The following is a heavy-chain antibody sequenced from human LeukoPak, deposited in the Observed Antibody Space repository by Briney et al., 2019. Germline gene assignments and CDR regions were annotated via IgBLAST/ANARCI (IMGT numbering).Heavy chain of an antibody. Sequence: PGGSLRLSCAASGFTFSSYAMHWVRQAPGKGLEWVAVISYDGSNKYYADSVKGRFTISRDNSKNTLYLQMNSLRAEDTAVYYCARVESRYSSSSGLDYWGQGTLVTVSS. CDR1: GFTFSSYA. J-gene: IGHJ4*02. CDR3: ARVESRYSSSSGLDY. CDR2: ISYDGSNK. D-gene: IGHD6-6*01. V-gene: IGHV3-30-3*01.